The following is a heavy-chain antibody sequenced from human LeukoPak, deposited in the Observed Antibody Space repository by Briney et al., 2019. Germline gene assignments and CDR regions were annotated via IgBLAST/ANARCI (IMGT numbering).Heavy chain of an antibody. CDR3: ARVGSSGYYYQYNWFDP. V-gene: IGHV1-24*01. CDR2: FDPEDGET. D-gene: IGHD3-22*01. Sequence: GASVKVSCKVSGYTLTELSMHWVRQAPGKGLEWMGGFDPEDGETIYAQKFQGRVTMTRNTSISTAYMELSSLRSEDTAVYYCARVGSSGYYYQYNWFDPWGQGTLVTVSS. CDR1: GYTLTELS. J-gene: IGHJ5*02.